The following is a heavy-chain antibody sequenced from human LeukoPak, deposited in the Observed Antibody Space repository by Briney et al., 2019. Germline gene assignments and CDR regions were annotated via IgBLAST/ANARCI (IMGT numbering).Heavy chain of an antibody. D-gene: IGHD3-22*01. CDR1: GFSFSNYG. J-gene: IGHJ4*02. CDR2: VSYDGSIK. Sequence: GGSLRLSCAASGFSFSNYGMHWVRQAPGKGLEWVAVVSYDGSIKYYADSVKGRFTISRDNSKNTLYLQMNSLRAEDTAVYYCASDLDSSGFLGYWGQGTLVTVSS. V-gene: IGHV3-30*03. CDR3: ASDLDSSGFLGY.